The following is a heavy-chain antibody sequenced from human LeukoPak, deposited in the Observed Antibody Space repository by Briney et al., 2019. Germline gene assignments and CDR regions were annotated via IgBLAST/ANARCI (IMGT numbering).Heavy chain of an antibody. CDR1: GGSFSGYY. V-gene: IGHV4-34*01. CDR3: ARHRRTDSSSWSRGFYFDY. CDR2: INHSGST. D-gene: IGHD6-13*01. J-gene: IGHJ4*02. Sequence: SETLSLTCAVYGGSFSGYYWSWIRQPPGKGLEWIGEINHSGSTNYNPSLKSRVTISVDTSKNQFSLKLSSVTAADTAVYYCARHRRTDSSSWSRGFYFDYWGQGTLVTVSS.